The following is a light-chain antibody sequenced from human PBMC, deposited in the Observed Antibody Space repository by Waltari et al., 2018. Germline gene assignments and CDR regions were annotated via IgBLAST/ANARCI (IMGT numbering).Light chain of an antibody. CDR2: KTS. V-gene: IGKV1-5*03. J-gene: IGKJ1*01. CDR3: QQRSNWPPT. CDR1: QMFLDW. Sequence: DIQLTQSTSTLTASVVDRVTITCRASQMFLDWLAWYQQKPGKAPKLLIYKTSSLKSGVPSRFSGSASGTEFTLTIRSLEPEDFAFYYCQQRSNWPPTFGQGTKVEIK.